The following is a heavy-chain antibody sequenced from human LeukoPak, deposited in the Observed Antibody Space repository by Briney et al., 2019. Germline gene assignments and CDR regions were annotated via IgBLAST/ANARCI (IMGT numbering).Heavy chain of an antibody. CDR2: IIPIFGTA. V-gene: IGHV1-69*13. J-gene: IGHJ4*02. D-gene: IGHD6-19*01. CDR3: ASRQSSGWYPLGY. Sequence: ASVKVSCKASGYTFTSYYMHWVRQAPGQGLEWMGGIIPIFGTANYAQKFQGRVTITADESTSTAYMELSSLRSEDTAVYYCASRQSSGWYPLGYWGQGTLVTVSS. CDR1: GYTFTSYY.